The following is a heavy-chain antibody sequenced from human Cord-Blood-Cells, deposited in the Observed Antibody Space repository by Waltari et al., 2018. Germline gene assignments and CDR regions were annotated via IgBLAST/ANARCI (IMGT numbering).Heavy chain of an antibody. D-gene: IGHD4-17*01. J-gene: IGHJ4*02. CDR2: IIPILGIA. V-gene: IGHV1-69*02. Sequence: QVQLVQSGAEVKKPGSSVKVSCKASGGTFSSYTISWVRHAPGQGLEWMGRIIPILGIANYAQKFQGRVTITADKSTSTAYMELSSLRSEDTAVYYCATRDPDYGGKGYYFDYWGQGTLVTVSS. CDR1: GGTFSSYT. CDR3: ATRDPDYGGKGYYFDY.